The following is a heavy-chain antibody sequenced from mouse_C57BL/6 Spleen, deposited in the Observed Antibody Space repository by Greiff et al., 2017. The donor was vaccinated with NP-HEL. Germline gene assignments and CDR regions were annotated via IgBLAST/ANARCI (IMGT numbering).Heavy chain of an antibody. D-gene: IGHD1-1*01. J-gene: IGHJ2*01. Sequence: EVKLMESGGGLVKPGGSLKLSCAASGFTFSDYGMHWVRQAPEKGLEWVAYISSGSSTIYYADTVKGRFTISRDNAKNTQFLQMTSLRSEDTAMYYCARDYYGSSSFDYWGQGTTLTVSS. CDR3: ARDYYGSSSFDY. CDR2: ISSGSSTI. CDR1: GFTFSDYG. V-gene: IGHV5-17*01.